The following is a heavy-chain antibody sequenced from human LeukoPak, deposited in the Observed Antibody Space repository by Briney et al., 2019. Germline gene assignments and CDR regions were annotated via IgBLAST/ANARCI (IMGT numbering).Heavy chain of an antibody. D-gene: IGHD4-17*01. V-gene: IGHV3-21*01. J-gene: IGHJ4*02. CDR2: ISSSTSYI. CDR1: GFTFSSYS. Sequence: GGSLRHSCAASGFTFSSYSMNWIRQAPGKGLEWVSSISSSTSYIYYADSVKGRFTISKDNAKNSLYLQMNSLRAEDTAVYYCARAGGSTVSHSDYWGQGTLVTVSS. CDR3: ARAGGSTVSHSDY.